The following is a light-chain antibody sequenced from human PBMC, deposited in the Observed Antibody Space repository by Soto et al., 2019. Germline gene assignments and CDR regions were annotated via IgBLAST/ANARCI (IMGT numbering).Light chain of an antibody. CDR3: QQYHKWSAYT. V-gene: IGKV3-15*01. CDR1: QSVSSN. CDR2: GAS. Sequence: EIVMTQSPANLSVSPGERATLSCRASQSVSSNLAWYQQKPGQGPRLLIYGASTRATSIPAWFSGSGSGTEFKLTINSLQSEDFSVYYCQQYHKWSAYTCGQGPKLEIK. J-gene: IGKJ2*01.